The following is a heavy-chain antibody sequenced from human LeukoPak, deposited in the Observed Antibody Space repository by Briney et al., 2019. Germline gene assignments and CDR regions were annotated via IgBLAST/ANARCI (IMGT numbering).Heavy chain of an antibody. Sequence: ASVKASCKASGYTFTGYYMHWVRQAPGQGLEWMGWINPNSGGTNYAQKFQGRVTMTRDTSISTAYMELSRLRSDDTAVYYCARVDVAGEYYYYYGMDVWGQGTTVTVSS. CDR1: GYTFTGYY. D-gene: IGHD6-19*01. J-gene: IGHJ6*02. CDR2: INPNSGGT. V-gene: IGHV1-2*02. CDR3: ARVDVAGEYYYYYGMDV.